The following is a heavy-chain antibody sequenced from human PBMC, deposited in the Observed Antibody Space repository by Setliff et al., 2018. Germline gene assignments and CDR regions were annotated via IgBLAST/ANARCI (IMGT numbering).Heavy chain of an antibody. D-gene: IGHD3-10*01. CDR1: GYTFTSYA. CDR3: ARRGSGSYYGWFDP. CDR2: INTNTGNP. Sequence: ASVKVSCKASGYTFTSYAMNWVRQAPGQGLEWMGWINTNTGNPTYAQGFTGRFVFSLDTSVSTAYLQISSLKAEDTTVYYCARRGSGSYYGWFDPWGQGTLVTVSS. J-gene: IGHJ5*02. V-gene: IGHV7-4-1*02.